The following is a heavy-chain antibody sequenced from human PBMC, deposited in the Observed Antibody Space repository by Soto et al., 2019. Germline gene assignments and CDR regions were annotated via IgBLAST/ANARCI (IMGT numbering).Heavy chain of an antibody. CDR2: IIPIFGTA. V-gene: IGHV1-69*13. Sequence: ASVKVSCKASGGTFSSYAISWVRRAPGQGLEWMGGIIPIFGTANYAQKFQGRVTITADESTSTAYMELSSLRSEDTAVYYCARDMSGSGSYSYWGQGTLVTVSS. D-gene: IGHD3-10*01. J-gene: IGHJ4*02. CDR1: GGTFSSYA. CDR3: ARDMSGSGSYSY.